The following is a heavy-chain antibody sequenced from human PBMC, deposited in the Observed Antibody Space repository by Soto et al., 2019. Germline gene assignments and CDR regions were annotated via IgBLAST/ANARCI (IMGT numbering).Heavy chain of an antibody. J-gene: IGHJ1*01. CDR3: AIYDSSGSRGFQH. CDR1: GGYISSSSYY. Sequence: SETLSLTCPVSGGYISSSSYYWGWIRQPPGKGLEWIGYIYYSGSTYYNPSLKSRVTISVDTSKNQFSLKLSSVTAADTAVYYCAIYDSSGSRGFQHWGQGTLVTVSS. V-gene: IGHV4-31*03. CDR2: IYYSGST. D-gene: IGHD3-22*01.